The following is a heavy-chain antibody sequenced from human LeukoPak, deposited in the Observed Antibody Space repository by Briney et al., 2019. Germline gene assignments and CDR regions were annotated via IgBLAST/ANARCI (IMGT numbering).Heavy chain of an antibody. CDR1: GGSFSGYY. D-gene: IGHD3-22*01. V-gene: IGHV3-23*01. CDR3: AKGYGGYYYYYFDY. Sequence: PSETLSLTCAVYGGSFSGYYWSWIRQPPGKGLEWVSAISGSGGSTYYADSVKGRFTISRDNSKNTLYLQMNSLRAEDTAVYYCAKGYGGYYYYYFDYWGQGTLVTVSS. CDR2: ISGSGGST. J-gene: IGHJ4*02.